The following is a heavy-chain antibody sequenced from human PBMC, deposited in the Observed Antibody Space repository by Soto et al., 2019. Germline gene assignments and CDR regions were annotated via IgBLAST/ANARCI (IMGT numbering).Heavy chain of an antibody. Sequence: EVQLVESGGGLVQPGGSLRLSCAASGFTFSSYWMHWVRQAPGKGLVWVSRINSDGSSTNYADSVKGRFTVSRDNAKNKLYLQMNSLRDEDTAVYYCARLGTTGNKYYYFGMDVWGQGTTVTVSS. CDR1: GFTFSSYW. J-gene: IGHJ6*02. CDR3: ARLGTTGNKYYYFGMDV. CDR2: INSDGSST. V-gene: IGHV3-74*01. D-gene: IGHD1-1*01.